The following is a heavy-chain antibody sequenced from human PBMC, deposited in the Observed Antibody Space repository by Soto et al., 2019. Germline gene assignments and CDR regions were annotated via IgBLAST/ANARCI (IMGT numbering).Heavy chain of an antibody. V-gene: IGHV4-31*03. CDR2: IYYSGST. CDR1: GGSISSGGYY. D-gene: IGHD2-2*01. Sequence: PSETLSLTCTVSGGSISSGGYYWSWIRQHPGKGLEWIGYIYYSGSTYYNPSLKSRVTISVDTSKNQFSLKLSSVTAADTAVYYCARWRAEPAATFDYWGQGTLVTVSS. J-gene: IGHJ4*02. CDR3: ARWRAEPAATFDY.